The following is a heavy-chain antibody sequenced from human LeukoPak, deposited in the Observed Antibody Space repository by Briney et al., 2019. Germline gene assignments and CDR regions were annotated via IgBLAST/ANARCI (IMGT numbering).Heavy chain of an antibody. CDR3: ASLETHYGDYEGGL. V-gene: IGHV4-30-4*01. CDR2: IYYSGST. Sequence: SETLSLTCTVSGGSISSGDYYWSWIRQPPGKGLEWIGYIYYSGSTYYNPSLKSRVTISVDTSKNQFSLKLSSVTAADTAVYYCASLETHYGDYEGGLWGRDTLVTVSS. CDR1: GGSISSGDYY. J-gene: IGHJ2*01. D-gene: IGHD4-17*01.